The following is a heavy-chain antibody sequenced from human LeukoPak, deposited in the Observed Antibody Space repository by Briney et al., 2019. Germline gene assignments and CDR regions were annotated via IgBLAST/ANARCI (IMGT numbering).Heavy chain of an antibody. J-gene: IGHJ6*02. V-gene: IGHV1-8*01. CDR3: ARGESYDILTGYYYYYGMDV. CDR2: MNPNSGNT. D-gene: IGHD3-9*01. CDR1: GYTFTSYD. Sequence: ASVKVSCKASGYTFTSYDINWVRQATGQGLEWMGWMNPNSGNTGYAQKFQGRVTMTRNTSISTAYMELSSLRSEDTAVYYCARGESYDILTGYYYYYGMDVWGQGTTVTVSS.